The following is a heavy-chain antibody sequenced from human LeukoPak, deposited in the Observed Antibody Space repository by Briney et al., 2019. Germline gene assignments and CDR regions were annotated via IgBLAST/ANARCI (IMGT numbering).Heavy chain of an antibody. CDR1: GFTFSDYY. J-gene: IGHJ4*02. D-gene: IGHD3-22*01. CDR3: ARASDYDSSGYYPDFDY. V-gene: IGHV3-11*01. Sequence: GGPLRLSCAASGFTFSDYYMSWIRQAPGKGLEWVSYISSSGSTIYYADSVKGRFTISRDNAKNSLYLQMNSLRAEDTAVYYCARASDYDSSGYYPDFDYWGQGTLVTVSS. CDR2: ISSSGSTI.